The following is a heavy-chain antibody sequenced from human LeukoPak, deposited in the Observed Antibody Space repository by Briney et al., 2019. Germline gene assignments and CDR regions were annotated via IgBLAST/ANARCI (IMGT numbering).Heavy chain of an antibody. CDR2: INHRGST. J-gene: IGHJ4*02. CDR3: ASSVGSTDY. D-gene: IGHD1-26*01. V-gene: IGHV4-34*01. Sequence: SQTLSLTCAVYGESLSKYYWTWIRQSPGMWLEWIGEINHRGSTNLNPSLKSRVTLSVDTSKHQFSLKLTSVTAADAAVYYCASSVGSTDYWGQGTLVTVSS. CDR1: GESLSKYY.